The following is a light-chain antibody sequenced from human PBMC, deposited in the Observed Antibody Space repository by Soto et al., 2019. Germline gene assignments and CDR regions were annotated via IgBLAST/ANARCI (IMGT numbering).Light chain of an antibody. CDR1: QSVSSN. J-gene: IGKJ4*01. V-gene: IGKV3-15*01. CDR2: GAS. CDR3: QQYNNWPLT. Sequence: EIVLTQSPANLSVSPGERATLSCRASQSVSSNLAWYQQKPGQAPRLLIYGASTRATGIPARFSGSGSGTEFTLTISSLQSEDFAVYYCQQYNNWPLTFGGGTKV.